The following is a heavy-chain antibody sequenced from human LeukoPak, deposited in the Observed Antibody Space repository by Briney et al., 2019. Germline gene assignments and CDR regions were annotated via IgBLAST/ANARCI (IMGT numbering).Heavy chain of an antibody. CDR2: ITPSGGST. Sequence: ASVKVSCKASGYTFTGYYMHWVRQAPGQGLEWMGIITPSGGSTSYAQKFQGRVTMTRDTSTSTVYMELSSLRSEDTAVYYCARGWLAPGFDYWGQGTLVTVSS. D-gene: IGHD6-19*01. CDR3: ARGWLAPGFDY. CDR1: GYTFTGYY. V-gene: IGHV1-46*01. J-gene: IGHJ4*02.